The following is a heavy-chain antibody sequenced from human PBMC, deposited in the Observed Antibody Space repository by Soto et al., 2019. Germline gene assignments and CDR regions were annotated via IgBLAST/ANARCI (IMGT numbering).Heavy chain of an antibody. Sequence: GGSLRLSCAASGFTFSSYAMSWVRQAPGKGLEWVSAISGSGGSTYYADSVKGRFTISRDNSKNTLYLQMNSLRAEDTAVYYCAKGIVVVPAAMGENWFDPWGQGTLVTVSS. CDR3: AKGIVVVPAAMGENWFDP. V-gene: IGHV3-23*01. CDR1: GFTFSSYA. D-gene: IGHD2-2*01. J-gene: IGHJ5*02. CDR2: ISGSGGST.